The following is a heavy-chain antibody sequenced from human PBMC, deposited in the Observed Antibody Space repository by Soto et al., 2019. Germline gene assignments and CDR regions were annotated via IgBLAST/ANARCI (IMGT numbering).Heavy chain of an antibody. Sequence: EVQLLESGGGLVQPGGSLRLSCAASGFTFNNYAMGWVRQAPGKGLEWVSAITDSGDDTYYIDSVKGRFTISRDNSKGTLYLQMNSLRAEDTAIYYWAKLGSSSWSPHYYFDYWGQGTLVTVSS. J-gene: IGHJ4*02. CDR1: GFTFNNYA. CDR3: AKLGSSSWSPHYYFDY. CDR2: ITDSGDDT. D-gene: IGHD2-2*01. V-gene: IGHV3-23*01.